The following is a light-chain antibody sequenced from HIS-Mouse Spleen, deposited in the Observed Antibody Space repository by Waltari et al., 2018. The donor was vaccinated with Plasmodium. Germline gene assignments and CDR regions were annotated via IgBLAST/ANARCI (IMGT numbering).Light chain of an antibody. CDR1: SSDVGGYNY. CDR2: DVS. CDR3: SSYTSSSTLV. J-gene: IGLJ2*01. V-gene: IGLV2-14*03. Sequence: QSALTQPASVSGSPGQSITISCTGTSSDVGGYNYVSWYQQHPGKAPKLMIYDVSNRPSGVSNRFSCSKSGNTASPTISGLQAEDDADYYCSSYTSSSTLVLGGGTKLTVL.